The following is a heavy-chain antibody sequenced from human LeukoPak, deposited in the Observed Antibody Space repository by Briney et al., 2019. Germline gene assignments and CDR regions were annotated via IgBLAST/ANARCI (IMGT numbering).Heavy chain of an antibody. CDR1: GFTFRSDS. CDR2: ISSSSSAI. J-gene: IGHJ1*01. Sequence: SGCSLRLSCAPPGFTFRSDSITWVRQSPGKGLEWLSFISSSSSAIYYTDSVKGRFTISRDNAKNSLYLQMNSLRAEDTAVYYCARVKVGATSAEYFQEWGQGTLVTVSS. CDR3: ARVKVGATSAEYFQE. V-gene: IGHV3-48*04. D-gene: IGHD1-26*01.